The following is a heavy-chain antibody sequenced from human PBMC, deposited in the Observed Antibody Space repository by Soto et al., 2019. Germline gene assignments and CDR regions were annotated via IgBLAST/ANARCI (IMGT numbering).Heavy chain of an antibody. CDR1: GFTFDDYT. D-gene: IGHD3-22*01. Sequence: EVQLVESGGVVVQPGGSLRLSCAASGFTFDDYTMHWVRQAPGKGLEWVSLISWDGGSTYYADSVKGRFTISRDNSKNSLYLQMNSLRTEDTALYYCAKSVHYYDSSGYYYFDCWGQGTLVTVSS. V-gene: IGHV3-43*01. J-gene: IGHJ4*02. CDR2: ISWDGGST. CDR3: AKSVHYYDSSGYYYFDC.